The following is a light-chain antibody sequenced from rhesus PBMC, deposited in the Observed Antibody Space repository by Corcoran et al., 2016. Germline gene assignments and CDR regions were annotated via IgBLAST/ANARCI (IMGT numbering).Light chain of an antibody. CDR2: KAS. CDR1: QGISSW. V-gene: IGKV1-21*01. CDR3: QQYNSAPYS. J-gene: IGKJ2*01. Sequence: DIQMTQSPSSLSASVGDRVTITCRASQGISSWLAWYQPKPWKALKTLIYKASSLQSGVPSRFRGSGSGTYFTRTISSLQPEDFATYYCQQYNSAPYSFGQGTKVEIK.